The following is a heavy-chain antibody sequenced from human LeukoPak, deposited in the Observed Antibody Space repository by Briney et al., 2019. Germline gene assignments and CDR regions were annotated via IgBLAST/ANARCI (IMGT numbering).Heavy chain of an antibody. V-gene: IGHV1-46*02. CDR2: INRVDGIR. D-gene: IGHD4-17*01. Sequence: ASVKVSCKASGDTFNILYFHWIRQAPGQGLEWMGIINRVDGIRGNAQTFQGRLMLTKDTSTSTAYMELSSLRSEDTAIYYCASEKNYGDKYFDSWGQGTVVTVSS. CDR3: ASEKNYGDKYFDS. J-gene: IGHJ4*02. CDR1: GDTFNILY.